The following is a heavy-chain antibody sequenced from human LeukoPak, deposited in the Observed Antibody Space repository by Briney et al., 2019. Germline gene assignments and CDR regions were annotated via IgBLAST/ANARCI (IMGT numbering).Heavy chain of an antibody. CDR3: ARYFYDTSGAYYPYFDY. CDR2: ISYSVST. J-gene: IGHJ4*02. V-gene: IGHV4-39*01. D-gene: IGHD3-22*01. Sequence: SETLSLTCTVSGGSISSSSYFWAWIRQPPGRGLEWIGSISYSVSTYSNPSLMSRVTISVDTSKNQFSLKLSSVTAADTAVFYCARYFYDTSGAYYPYFDYWGQGTLVTVSS. CDR1: GGSISSSSYF.